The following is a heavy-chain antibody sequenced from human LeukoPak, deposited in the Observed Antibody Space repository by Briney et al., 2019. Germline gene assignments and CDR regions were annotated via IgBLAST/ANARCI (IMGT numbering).Heavy chain of an antibody. CDR2: IIPILGIA. V-gene: IGHV1-69*04. J-gene: IGHJ6*02. CDR1: GGTFISYT. Sequence: ASVKVSCKASGGTFISYTISWVRQAPGQGLEWMGRIIPILGIANYAQKFQGRVTITTDKSTSTAYMELSSLRSEDTAVYYCARDPHDKEYDFWSGYYGMDVWGQGTTVTVSS. D-gene: IGHD3-3*01. CDR3: ARDPHDKEYDFWSGYYGMDV.